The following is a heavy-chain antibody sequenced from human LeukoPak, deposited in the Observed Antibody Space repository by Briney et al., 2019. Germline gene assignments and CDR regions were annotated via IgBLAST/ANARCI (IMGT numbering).Heavy chain of an antibody. D-gene: IGHD3-22*01. V-gene: IGHV3-23*01. CDR3: VRHSSGYYYPFDC. CDR1: GFTFSSYA. Sequence: GGSLRLSCAASGFTFSSYAMSWVRQAPGKGLEWVSAISGSGGSTYYADSVKGRFTISRDNSKNTLYLQMNSLRAEDTAVYYCVRHSSGYYYPFDCWGQGTLVTVSS. CDR2: ISGSGGST. J-gene: IGHJ4*02.